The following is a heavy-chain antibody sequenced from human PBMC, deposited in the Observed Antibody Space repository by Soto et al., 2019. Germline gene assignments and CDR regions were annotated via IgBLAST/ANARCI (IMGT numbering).Heavy chain of an antibody. CDR1: GGSFSGYY. CDR3: ARGVSPPIGVGILYNCFEP. Sequence: SETLSLTCAVYGGSFSGYYWSCIRQPPGKGLEGIGESNHSGSTNYNPSLKSRVTISVDTSKNQFSLKLSSVTAADTAVYYCARGVSPPIGVGILYNCFEPLAQGTMVTVSS. CDR2: SNHSGST. D-gene: IGHD3-22*01. V-gene: IGHV4-34*01. J-gene: IGHJ5*02.